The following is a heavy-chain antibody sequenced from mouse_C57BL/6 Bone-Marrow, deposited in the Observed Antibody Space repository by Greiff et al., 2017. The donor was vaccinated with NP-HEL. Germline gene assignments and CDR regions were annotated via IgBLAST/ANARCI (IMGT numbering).Heavy chain of an antibody. Sequence: QVQLKESGPGLVAPSQSLSISCTVSGFSLTSYGVDWVRQPPGKGLEWLGVIWGGGSTTYNSALMSRLSISEDNSKRQVCVKMNSLQTDDTAMYYCDKSYDYDGDPYYARDYWGKGTSVTVSS. D-gene: IGHD2-4*01. CDR2: IWGGGST. CDR3: DKSYDYDGDPYYARDY. CDR1: GFSLTSYG. V-gene: IGHV2-9*01. J-gene: IGHJ4*01.